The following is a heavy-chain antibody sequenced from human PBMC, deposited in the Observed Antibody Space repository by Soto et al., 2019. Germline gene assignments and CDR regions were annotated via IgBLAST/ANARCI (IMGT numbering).Heavy chain of an antibody. CDR1: GGSFSGYY. J-gene: IGHJ5*02. CDR2: INHSGST. D-gene: IGHD4-17*01. V-gene: IGHV4-34*01. CDR3: ERRPGYGDINWFDP. Sequence: SETLSLTCAVYGGSFSGYYWSWIRQPPGKGLEWIGEINHSGSTNYNPSLKSRVTISVDTSKNQFSLKLSSVTAADTAVYYCERRPGYGDINWFDPWGQGTLVNVSS.